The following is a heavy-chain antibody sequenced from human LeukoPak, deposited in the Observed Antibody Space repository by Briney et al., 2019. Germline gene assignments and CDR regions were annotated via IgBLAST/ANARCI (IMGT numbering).Heavy chain of an antibody. V-gene: IGHV3-21*01. J-gene: IGHJ3*02. CDR2: ISSSSSYI. D-gene: IGHD1-26*01. CDR1: GFTFSSYA. CDR3: ARPPVGATTSSAFDI. Sequence: GRSLRLSCAASGFTFSSYAMNWVRQAPGKGLEWVSSISSSSSYIYYADSVKGRFTISRDNAKNSLYLQMNSLRAEDTVVYYCARPPVGATTSSAFDIWGQGTMVTVSS.